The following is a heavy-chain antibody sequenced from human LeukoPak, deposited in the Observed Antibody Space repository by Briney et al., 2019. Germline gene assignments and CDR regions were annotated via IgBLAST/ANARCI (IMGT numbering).Heavy chain of an antibody. CDR2: VCYSGTT. CDR1: GGSISTYY. V-gene: IGHV4-59*01. CDR3: ARSYGDYLNFGY. J-gene: IGHJ4*02. Sequence: SETLSLSCTVSGGSISTYYWTWIRQPPGKALEWIGYVCYSGTTNYNPSLKSRVTISVDMSKNQFSLNLSSVTAADTAVYFCARSYGDYLNFGYWGQGTLVTVSS. D-gene: IGHD4-17*01.